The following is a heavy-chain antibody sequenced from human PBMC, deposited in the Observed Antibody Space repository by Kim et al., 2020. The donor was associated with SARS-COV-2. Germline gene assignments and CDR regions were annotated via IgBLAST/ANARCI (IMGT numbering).Heavy chain of an antibody. V-gene: IGHV4-30-4*01. J-gene: IGHJ2*01. D-gene: IGHD3-3*01. Sequence: SETLSLTCTVSGGSISSGDYYWSWIRQPPGKGLEWVGYIYYSGSTYYNPSLKSRVTISVDTSKNQFSLKLSSVTAAATALYYCASEWKYYDFWSGSLWG. CDR1: GGSISSGDYY. CDR2: IYYSGST. CDR3: ASEWKYYDFWSGSL.